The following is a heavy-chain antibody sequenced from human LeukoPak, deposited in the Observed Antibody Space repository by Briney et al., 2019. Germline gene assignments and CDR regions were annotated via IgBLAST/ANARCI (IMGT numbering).Heavy chain of an antibody. V-gene: IGHV3-20*01. Sequence: GGSLRLSCAASGFTFDDYGMSWVRQAPGKGLEWVSGINWNGGSTGYADSVKGRFTVSRDNAKNSLYLQMNSLRAEDTALYHCARTLICSSSWYYFDYWGQGTLVTVSS. J-gene: IGHJ4*02. CDR1: GFTFDDYG. D-gene: IGHD6-13*01. CDR3: ARTLICSSSWYYFDY. CDR2: INWNGGST.